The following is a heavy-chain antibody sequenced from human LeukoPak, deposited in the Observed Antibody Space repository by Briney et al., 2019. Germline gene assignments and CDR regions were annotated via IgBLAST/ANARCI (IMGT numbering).Heavy chain of an antibody. Sequence: GGSLRLSCAASGFTFSSYGVSWVRQAPGKGLEWVSAISGSGGSTYYADSVKGRFTISRDNSKNTLYLQMNSLRAEDTAVYYCAKGIRVVAATPFDYWGQGTLVTVSS. CDR3: AKGIRVVAATPFDY. CDR2: ISGSGGST. V-gene: IGHV3-23*01. D-gene: IGHD2-15*01. CDR1: GFTFSSYG. J-gene: IGHJ4*02.